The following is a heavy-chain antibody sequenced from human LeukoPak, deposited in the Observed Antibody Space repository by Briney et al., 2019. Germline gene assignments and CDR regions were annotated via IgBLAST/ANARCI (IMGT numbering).Heavy chain of an antibody. J-gene: IGHJ5*01. D-gene: IGHD3-3*01. CDR3: ARGEDYDFWSGYYPNWFDS. CDR2: IYYSGST. CDR1: GGSISSYY. Sequence: SSETLSLTCTVSGGSISSYYWSWIRQPPGKGLEWIGYIYYSGSTNYNPSLKSRVTILVDKSKNQFSLKLRSVTAADTGVYYCARGEDYDFWSGYYPNWFDSWGQGTLVTVSS. V-gene: IGHV4-59*01.